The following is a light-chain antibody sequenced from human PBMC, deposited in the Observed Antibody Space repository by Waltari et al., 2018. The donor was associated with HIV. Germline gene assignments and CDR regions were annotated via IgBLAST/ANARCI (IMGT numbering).Light chain of an antibody. Sequence: DIQMTQSPSTLSASVGDRFTITCRASRSISAWLAWYQQKPGKAPNLLIYKASTLESGVPSRFSGSGSGTEFTLTIASLQPDDFATYYCHHYYTPMWTFGQGTKVEIK. J-gene: IGKJ1*01. CDR3: HHYYTPMWT. CDR2: KAS. CDR1: RSISAW. V-gene: IGKV1-5*03.